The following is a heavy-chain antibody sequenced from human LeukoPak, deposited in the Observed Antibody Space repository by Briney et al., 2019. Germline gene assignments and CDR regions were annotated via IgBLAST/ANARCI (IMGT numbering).Heavy chain of an antibody. Sequence: PGGSLRLSCAASGFTVSSNYMSWVRQAPGKGLEWVSVIYSGGTTYYADSVKGRFTISRDNSKNTLYLQMNSLRAEDTAVYYSARGIVAGYYFDYWGQGTLVTVSS. CDR2: IYSGGTT. CDR1: GFTVSSNY. V-gene: IGHV3-66*02. D-gene: IGHD2/OR15-2a*01. CDR3: ARGIVAGYYFDY. J-gene: IGHJ4*02.